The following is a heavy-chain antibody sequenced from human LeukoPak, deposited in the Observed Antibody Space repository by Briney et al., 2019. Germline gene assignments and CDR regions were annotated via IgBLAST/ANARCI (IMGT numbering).Heavy chain of an antibody. CDR1: GYTFADYF. D-gene: IGHD1-26*01. CDR3: ARDVSSTPNWEFDY. J-gene: IGHJ4*02. CDR2: INANSGGT. V-gene: IGHV1-2*06. Sequence: GASVKVSCKTSGYTFADYFIHWVRQAPGQGLEWMGRINANSGGTEYEQKFQGRVTMTRDTSISTAYVEVNWLISDDTAIYYCARDVSSTPNWEFDYWGQGTLVTVPS.